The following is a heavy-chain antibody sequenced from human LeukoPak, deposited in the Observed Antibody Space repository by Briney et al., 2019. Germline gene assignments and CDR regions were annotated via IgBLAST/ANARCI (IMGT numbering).Heavy chain of an antibody. CDR1: GFTFSSYG. V-gene: IGHV3-33*06. Sequence: GGSLRRYCAASGFTFSSYGIHWVRQAQGKGLEWVAVIWYDGSNKYYADCVRVRFTTSRDNSKNTLYLKINTMRAEDTAVYYCAKDKGAHDSSGWYWGAFDIWGQGTMVTVSS. CDR3: AKDKGAHDSSGWYWGAFDI. CDR2: IWYDGSNK. J-gene: IGHJ3*02. D-gene: IGHD6-19*01.